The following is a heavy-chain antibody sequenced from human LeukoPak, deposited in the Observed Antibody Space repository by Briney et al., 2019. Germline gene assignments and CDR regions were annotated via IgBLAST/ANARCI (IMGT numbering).Heavy chain of an antibody. CDR1: GGSISSYY. D-gene: IGHD3-10*01. CDR2: VYYSGDT. Sequence: SETLSLTCTVSGGSISSYYWSWIRQPPGKGLEWIGYVYYSGDTNYNPSLQSRVTISVDTSKNQFSLKLSSVTAADTAVYYCASSDMVRGVTLFDPWGQGTLVTVSS. CDR3: ASSDMVRGVTLFDP. J-gene: IGHJ5*02. V-gene: IGHV4-59*01.